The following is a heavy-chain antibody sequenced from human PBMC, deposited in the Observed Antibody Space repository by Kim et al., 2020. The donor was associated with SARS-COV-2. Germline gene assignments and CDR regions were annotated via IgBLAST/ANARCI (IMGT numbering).Heavy chain of an antibody. Sequence: NYAQKFQGRITMTRDTSTSTVYMGLSSLKSDDTAVYYCAILSAIVSWFDPWGQGTLVTVSS. J-gene: IGHJ5*02. D-gene: IGHD2-2*02. V-gene: IGHV1-46*01. CDR3: AILSAIVSWFDP.